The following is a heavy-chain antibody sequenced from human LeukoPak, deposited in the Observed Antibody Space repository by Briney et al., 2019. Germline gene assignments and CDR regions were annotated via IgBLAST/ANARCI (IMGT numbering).Heavy chain of an antibody. D-gene: IGHD2-15*01. CDR3: AKWGCSGGSCYPFDY. J-gene: IGHJ4*02. V-gene: IGHV3-23*01. CDR1: GFTFSSYA. CDR2: ISGSRNNT. Sequence: GSLRLSCAASGFTFSSYAMAWVRQAPGKGLEWVSAISGSRNNTYYADSVKGRFTISRDNSKNTLYLQMNSLRAEDTAIYYCAKWGCSGGSCYPFDYWGQGTLVTVSS.